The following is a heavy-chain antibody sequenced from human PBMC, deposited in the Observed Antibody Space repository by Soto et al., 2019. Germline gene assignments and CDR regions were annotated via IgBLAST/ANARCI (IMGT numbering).Heavy chain of an antibody. V-gene: IGHV4-4*07. J-gene: IGHJ2*01. CDR3: ARDISIAVAGTDWYFDL. D-gene: IGHD6-19*01. CDR1: GGSISSYY. Sequence: SETLSLTCTASGGSISSYYWSWIRQPAGKGLEWIGRIYTSGSTNYNPSLKSRVTMSVDTSKNQFSLKLSSVTAADTAVYYCARDISIAVAGTDWYFDLWGRGTLVTVSS. CDR2: IYTSGST.